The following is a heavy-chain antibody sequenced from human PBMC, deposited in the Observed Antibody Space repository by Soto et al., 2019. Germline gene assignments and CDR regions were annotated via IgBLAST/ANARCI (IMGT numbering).Heavy chain of an antibody. CDR2: IYEGGTT. V-gene: IGHV4-39*01. J-gene: IGHJ4*02. D-gene: IGHD3-10*01. CDR1: GASISRTGFH. CDR3: ARRGSGHTFDY. Sequence: QLQLQESGPGLVKPSETLSLTCAVSGASISRTGFHWGWIRQPPGQGLEWIGSIYEGGTTFYNSSLKSRVTISADTSKNPFSLKLNSVTAADTAVYFCARRGSGHTFDYWGQGTLVTVSS.